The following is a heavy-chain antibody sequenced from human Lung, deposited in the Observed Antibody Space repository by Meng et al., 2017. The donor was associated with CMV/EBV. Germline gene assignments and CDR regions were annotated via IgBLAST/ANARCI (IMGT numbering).Heavy chain of an antibody. J-gene: IGHJ4*02. V-gene: IGHV3-30*02. Sequence: GGSLRLXXAASGFTFANYGMHWVRPAPGKGLDGVAFIPYDGSNKYYADSVKGRFTIFRDNSNTMLYLQMNSLGADETAVYFFARLGGEWELLFGGGQGTLVXVSS. CDR3: ARLGGEWELLFG. CDR2: IPYDGSNK. D-gene: IGHD1-26*01. CDR1: GFTFANYG.